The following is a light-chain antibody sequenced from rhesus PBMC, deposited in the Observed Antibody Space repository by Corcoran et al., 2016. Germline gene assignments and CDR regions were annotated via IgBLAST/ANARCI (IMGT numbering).Light chain of an antibody. Sequence: DIVMTQNPLFLPVTPGEPAAISCRSSQSRLYSDGKTYLDWNLQKPGQSPLLVIYDVSNRASGVPDRFSGSESSTVFTLQFSRVVADDVEIYYCIQGMQVPYGFSQGAKVDIK. J-gene: IGKJ2*01. CDR1: QSRLYSDGKTY. V-gene: IGKV2-90*01. CDR3: IQGMQVPYG. CDR2: DVS.